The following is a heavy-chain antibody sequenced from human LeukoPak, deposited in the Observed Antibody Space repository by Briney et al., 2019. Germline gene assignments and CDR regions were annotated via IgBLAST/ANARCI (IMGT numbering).Heavy chain of an antibody. CDR1: GDSISRFY. V-gene: IGHV4-59*01. CDR2: YTGDT. CDR3: ARVNIAVAGDASDV. Sequence: PAETLSLTCSVSGDSISRFYWSWVRQPPGKGLEWIGYTGDTNYNPSLKSRVTISQDASKSQLSLKLSSVTAADTAMYYCARVNIAVAGDASDVWGQGTMVTVSS. D-gene: IGHD6-19*01. J-gene: IGHJ3*01.